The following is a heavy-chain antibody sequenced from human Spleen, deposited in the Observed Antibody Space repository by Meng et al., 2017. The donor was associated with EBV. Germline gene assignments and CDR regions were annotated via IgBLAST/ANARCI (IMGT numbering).Heavy chain of an antibody. J-gene: IGHJ5*02. V-gene: IGHV4-39*07. Sequence: RRLQDAGPGLVKPSETLSLTCTVSGGSISSSSYYWGWIRQPPGKGLEWIGSIFYSGSTYYNPSLKSRVTISVDTSKNQFSLKLSSVTAADTAVYYCARVTVTTLLFDPWGQGTLVTVSS. CDR1: GGSISSSSYY. CDR3: ARVTVTTLLFDP. CDR2: IFYSGST. D-gene: IGHD4-17*01.